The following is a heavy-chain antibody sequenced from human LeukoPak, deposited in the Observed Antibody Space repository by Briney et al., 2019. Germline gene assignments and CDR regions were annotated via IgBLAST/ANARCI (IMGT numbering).Heavy chain of an antibody. V-gene: IGHV1-18*01. CDR2: ISAYNGNT. D-gene: IGHD3-9*01. CDR3: ARQQTYYDILGDMDV. Sequence: GASVKVSCKASGYTFTSYGISWVRQAPGRGLEWMGWISAYNGNTNYAQKLQGRVTMTTDTSTSTAYMELRSLRSDDTAVYYCARQQTYYDILGDMDVWGKGTTVTISS. CDR1: GYTFTSYG. J-gene: IGHJ6*03.